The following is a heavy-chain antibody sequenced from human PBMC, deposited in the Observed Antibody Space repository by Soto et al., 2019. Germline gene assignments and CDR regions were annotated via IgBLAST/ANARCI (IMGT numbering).Heavy chain of an antibody. CDR3: ARVQDIVVVPAANNGWFDP. J-gene: IGHJ5*02. V-gene: IGHV4-4*02. D-gene: IGHD2-2*01. CDR2: IYHSGST. Sequence: SETLSLTCAVSGGSISSSNWWSWVRQPPGKGLEWIGEIYHSGSTNYNPSLKSRVTISVDKSKNQFSLKLSSVTAADTAVYYCARVQDIVVVPAANNGWFDPWGQGTLVTVSS. CDR1: GGSISSSNW.